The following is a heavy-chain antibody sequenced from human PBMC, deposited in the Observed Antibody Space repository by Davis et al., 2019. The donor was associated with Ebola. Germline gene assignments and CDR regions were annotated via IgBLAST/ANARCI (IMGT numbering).Heavy chain of an antibody. CDR1: GFTFSSYA. J-gene: IGHJ4*02. D-gene: IGHD5-24*01. V-gene: IGHV3-21*05. CDR2: ISSGGSSI. Sequence: GESLKISCAASGFTFSSYAMSWVRQAPGKGLEWVSYISSGGSSIYYADSVKGRFTNSRDNAKNSLYLQMNSLRAEDTAVYYCARVRVEMATTPFDYWGQGTLVTASS. CDR3: ARVRVEMATTPFDY.